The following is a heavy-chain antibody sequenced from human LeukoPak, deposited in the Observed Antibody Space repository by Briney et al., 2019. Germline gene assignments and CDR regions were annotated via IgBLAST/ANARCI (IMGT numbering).Heavy chain of an antibody. CDR2: ITTFSGET. Sequence: ASVKVSCKASNYTYTSYGIHLVRQAPGQGLEWVGWITTFSGETKYAQKLQDRVTMTTDTSTSTAYMELGSLRSDDTAVYYCARGTINGRDFYYMDVWGRGTTVIVSS. CDR3: ARGTINGRDFYYMDV. D-gene: IGHD2-8*01. V-gene: IGHV1-18*01. CDR1: NYTYTSYG. J-gene: IGHJ6*03.